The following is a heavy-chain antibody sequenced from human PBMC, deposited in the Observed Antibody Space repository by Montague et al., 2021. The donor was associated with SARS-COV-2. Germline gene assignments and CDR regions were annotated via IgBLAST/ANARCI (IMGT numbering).Heavy chain of an antibody. CDR1: GGSLSTYY. CDR3: ARNAYNHYGLDV. V-gene: IGHV4-59*08. CDR2: IDDSGTT. J-gene: IGHJ6*02. Sequence: ETRSLTCSVSGGSLSTYYWSWIRQPPGKGLEWIGYIDDSGTTRCNPSLRSRATISLDLSKNQFSLDLNSVTAADTAVYYCARNAYNHYGLDVWGQGTTVTVSS.